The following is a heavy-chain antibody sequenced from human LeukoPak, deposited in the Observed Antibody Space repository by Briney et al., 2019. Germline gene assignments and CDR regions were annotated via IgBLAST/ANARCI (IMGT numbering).Heavy chain of an antibody. V-gene: IGHV3-23*01. Sequence: GGSLRLSCAASGFTFSNYAMSWVRQAPGKGLEWVSAMSGSGSSTWYADSVKGRLTISRDNSKNTLFLQMNSLRAEHTAVYYCAKDLYDSSGSRYDYWGQGTLVTVSS. J-gene: IGHJ4*02. CDR2: MSGSGSST. CDR3: AKDLYDSSGSRYDY. CDR1: GFTFSNYA. D-gene: IGHD3-22*01.